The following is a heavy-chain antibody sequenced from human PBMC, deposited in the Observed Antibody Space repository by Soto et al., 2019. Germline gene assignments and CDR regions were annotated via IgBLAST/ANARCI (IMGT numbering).Heavy chain of an antibody. CDR1: GYTFTGYY. CDR2: INPNSGGT. V-gene: IGHV1-2*02. Sequence: GXSAKVSLRASGYTFTGYYMHWVRQAPGQGLEWMGWINPNSGGTNYAQKFQGRVTMTRDTSISTAYMELSRLRSDDTAVYYCARDQGAGYCSGGSCYAVYGMDVWGQGTTVTVSS. D-gene: IGHD2-15*01. CDR3: ARDQGAGYCSGGSCYAVYGMDV. J-gene: IGHJ6*02.